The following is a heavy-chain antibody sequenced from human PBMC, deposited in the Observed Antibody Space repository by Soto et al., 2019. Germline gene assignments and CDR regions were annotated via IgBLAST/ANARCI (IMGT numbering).Heavy chain of an antibody. Sequence: SETLSLTCSVSGASISSSGYYWGWIRQPPGKGLEWIGSIFYSGSTFYNPSLKSRVTISVDTSKNQFPLKLTSVTDADTAVYYCARESKYDTSGYPPWFAPWGQGTLVTVSS. D-gene: IGHD3-22*01. CDR3: ARESKYDTSGYPPWFAP. J-gene: IGHJ5*02. V-gene: IGHV4-39*06. CDR1: GASISSSGYY. CDR2: IFYSGST.